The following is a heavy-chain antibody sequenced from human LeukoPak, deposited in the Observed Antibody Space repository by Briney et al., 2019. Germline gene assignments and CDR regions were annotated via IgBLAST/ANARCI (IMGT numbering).Heavy chain of an antibody. V-gene: IGHV1-18*01. D-gene: IGHD1-20*01. J-gene: IGHJ4*02. CDR2: INTYNGIT. CDR3: TRVSLSGTSTRDY. CDR1: GYTLTSYG. Sequence: ASVKVSCKASGYTLTSYGISWVRQAPGQGLEWMGWINTYNGITDYAQKFQGRINMTTDTSTNTAYMDLRSLRPDDTAMYYCTRVSLSGTSTRDYWGQGTLATVSS.